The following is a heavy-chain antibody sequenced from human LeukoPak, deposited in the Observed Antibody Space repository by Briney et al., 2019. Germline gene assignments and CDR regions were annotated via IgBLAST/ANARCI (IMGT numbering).Heavy chain of an antibody. V-gene: IGHV3-30*18. CDR1: GFTFSSYG. CDR2: ISYDGSNK. Sequence: GRSLRLSCAASGFTFSSYGMHWVRQAPGKGLEGGAVISYDGSNKYYADSVKGRFTISRDNSKNTLYLQINSLRAEDTAVYYCAKDFRVVPAAAGAMVDYWGQGTLVTVSS. D-gene: IGHD2-2*01. CDR3: AKDFRVVPAAAGAMVDY. J-gene: IGHJ4*02.